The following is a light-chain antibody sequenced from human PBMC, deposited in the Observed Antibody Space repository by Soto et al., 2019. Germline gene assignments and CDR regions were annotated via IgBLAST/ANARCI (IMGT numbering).Light chain of an antibody. V-gene: IGKV1-5*01. Sequence: DIQMTQSPSTLSASVGDRVTITCRASQNMGSWLAWYQQKPGKAPNLLIYDASNLQSGVPSRFGGSGSGTEFTLTISGLQPDDFATYYCQQYNTCRRTYGQWTKVEVK. CDR2: DAS. CDR1: QNMGSW. J-gene: IGKJ1*01. CDR3: QQYNTCRRT.